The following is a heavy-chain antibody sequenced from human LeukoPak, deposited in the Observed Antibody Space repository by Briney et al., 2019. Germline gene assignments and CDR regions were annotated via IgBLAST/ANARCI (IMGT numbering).Heavy chain of an antibody. Sequence: SETLSLTCTVSGGSISSYYWSWIRQPPGKGLEWIGHIYYSGSTNYNPSLKSRVTISVDTSKNQFSLKLGSVTAADTAVYYCARQPYMLGAYYFDYWGQGTLVTVSS. CDR3: ARQPYMLGAYYFDY. D-gene: IGHD1-26*01. CDR2: IYYSGST. V-gene: IGHV4-59*08. J-gene: IGHJ4*02. CDR1: GGSISSYY.